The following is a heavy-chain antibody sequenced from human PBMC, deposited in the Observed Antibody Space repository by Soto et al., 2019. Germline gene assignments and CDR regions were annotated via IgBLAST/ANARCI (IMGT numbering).Heavy chain of an antibody. CDR2: IIPIFGTA. D-gene: IGHD1-26*01. CDR3: ARDLSGSYLFDY. V-gene: IGHV1-69*13. J-gene: IGHJ4*02. Sequence: SVKVSCKASGGTFSSYAISWVRQAPGQGLEWMGGIIPIFGTANYAQKFQGRVTITADESTSTAYMELSSLRSEDTAVYYCARDLSGSYLFDYWGQGTLVTVSS. CDR1: GGTFSSYA.